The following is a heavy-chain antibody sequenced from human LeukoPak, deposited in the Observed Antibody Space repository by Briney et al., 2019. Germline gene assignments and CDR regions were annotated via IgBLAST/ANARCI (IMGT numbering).Heavy chain of an antibody. D-gene: IGHD6-13*01. CDR2: IYSGDTT. J-gene: IGHJ4*02. CDR1: GFTVSGNY. Sequence: AGGSLRLSCAVSGFTVSGNYMSWVRQAPGKGLEWVSLIYSGDTTLYADSVKGRFTISRDNSENTLYLQMNSLRAEDTAVYYCARAGPSSSWHQFDYWGQGTLVTVSS. CDR3: ARAGPSSSWHQFDY. V-gene: IGHV3-53*01.